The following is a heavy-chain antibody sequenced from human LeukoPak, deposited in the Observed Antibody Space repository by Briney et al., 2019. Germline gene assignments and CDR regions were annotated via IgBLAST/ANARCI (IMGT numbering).Heavy chain of an antibody. J-gene: IGHJ3*02. CDR1: GFTFSNYG. Sequence: PGGSLRLSCAASGFTFSNYGTHGVRQVPGKGLEWVAAIWFDGIKKYYADSVKGRLTISRDNSKNTLYLQMNSLRAEDTAVYYCARDLEDSSPFGAFDMWGQGTMVTVSS. CDR2: IWFDGIKK. CDR3: ARDLEDSSPFGAFDM. D-gene: IGHD3-22*01. V-gene: IGHV3-33*01.